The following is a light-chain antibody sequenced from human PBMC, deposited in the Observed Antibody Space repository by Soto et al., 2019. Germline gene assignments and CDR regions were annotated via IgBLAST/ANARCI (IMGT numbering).Light chain of an antibody. CDR1: SSNIGSNA. J-gene: IGLJ2*01. CDR3: AAWDDSLKGVV. CDR2: DNN. Sequence: QSVLTQPPSASGTPGQRVTISCSGSSSNIGSNAVNWYQQLPGTAPKLLIYDNNQGPSGVPDRFSGSKSGTSASLAISGLQSEDEADYYCAAWDDSLKGVVFGGGTKVTVL. V-gene: IGLV1-44*01.